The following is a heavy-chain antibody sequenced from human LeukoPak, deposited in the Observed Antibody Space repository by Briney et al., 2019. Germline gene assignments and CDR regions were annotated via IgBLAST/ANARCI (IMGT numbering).Heavy chain of an antibody. D-gene: IGHD4-23*01. Sequence: GESLKISCKGSGYSFTSYWIGWVRQMPGKGLEWMGIIYPGDSDTRYNPSFQGQVTISADRSITTAYLQWSSLNASDTAMYYCARLPGATVVTAGWYFDLWGRGTLVTVSS. CDR3: ARLPGATVVTAGWYFDL. V-gene: IGHV5-51*01. CDR1: GYSFTSYW. J-gene: IGHJ2*01. CDR2: IYPGDSDT.